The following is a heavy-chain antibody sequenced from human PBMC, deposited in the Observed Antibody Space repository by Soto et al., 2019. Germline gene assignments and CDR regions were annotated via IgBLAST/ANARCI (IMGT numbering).Heavy chain of an antibody. CDR1: GGSFSGYY. D-gene: IGHD3-3*01. Sequence: PSETLSLTCAVYGGSFSGYYWSWIRQPPGKGLEWIGEINHSGSTNYNPSLKSRVTISVDTSKNQFSRKLSSVTAADTAVYYCARAWYDFWSGYYQGMDVWGQGTTVTVSS. V-gene: IGHV4-34*01. CDR3: ARAWYDFWSGYYQGMDV. CDR2: INHSGST. J-gene: IGHJ6*02.